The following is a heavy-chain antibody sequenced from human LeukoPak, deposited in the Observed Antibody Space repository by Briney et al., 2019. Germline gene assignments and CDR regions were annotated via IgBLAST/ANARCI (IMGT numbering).Heavy chain of an antibody. CDR2: MYYSGST. V-gene: IGHV4-59*01. D-gene: IGHD4-17*01. Sequence: SETLSLTCTVSGGSISNYYWSWIRQPPGKGLEWIAYMYYSGSTNYNPSLKSRVTISVDTSKNLFSLKLTSVTAADTAVYYCARGNGDYGYYFDYWGQGTLVTASS. J-gene: IGHJ4*02. CDR3: ARGNGDYGYYFDY. CDR1: GGSISNYY.